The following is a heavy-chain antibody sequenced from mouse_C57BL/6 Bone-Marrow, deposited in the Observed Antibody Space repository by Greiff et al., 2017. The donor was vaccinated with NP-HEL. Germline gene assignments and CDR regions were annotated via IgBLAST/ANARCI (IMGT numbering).Heavy chain of an antibody. V-gene: IGHV1-55*01. D-gene: IGHD2-1*01. Sequence: VQLQQPGAELVKPGASVKMSCKASGYTFTSYWITWVKQRPGQGLEWIGDIYPGSGSTNYNEKFKSKATLTVDTSSSTAYMQLSSLTSEDSAVYYCARGGYYGNYFFDYWGQGTTLTVSS. CDR1: GYTFTSYW. CDR3: ARGGYYGNYFFDY. J-gene: IGHJ2*01. CDR2: IYPGSGST.